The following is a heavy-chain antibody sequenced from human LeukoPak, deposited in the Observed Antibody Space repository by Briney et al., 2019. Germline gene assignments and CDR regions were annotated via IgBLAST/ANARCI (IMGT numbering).Heavy chain of an antibody. V-gene: IGHV4-38-2*02. J-gene: IGHJ4*02. D-gene: IGHD1-1*01. CDR2: IYHNGST. CDR3: AKITTLDY. Sequence: SETLSLTCSVSGYPITSGYYWGWIRQPPGKGLEWIGTIYHNGSTSYNPSLKSRVTILVDTSKNQFSLRLNSVIAADTAIYYCAKITTLDYWGQGTLVTVSS. CDR1: GYPITSGYY.